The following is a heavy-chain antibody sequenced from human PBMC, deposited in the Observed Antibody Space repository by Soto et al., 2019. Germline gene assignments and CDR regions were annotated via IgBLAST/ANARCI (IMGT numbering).Heavy chain of an antibody. D-gene: IGHD6-6*01. V-gene: IGHV4-30-4*01. CDR1: GGSISSGDYY. Sequence: SETLSLTCTVSGGSISSGDYYWSWIRQPPGKGLEWIGYIYYSGSTYYNPSLKSRVTISVDTSKNQFSLKLSSVTAADTAVYYCALSEQLDSSFDYWGQGTLVTVSS. J-gene: IGHJ4*02. CDR3: ALSEQLDSSFDY. CDR2: IYYSGST.